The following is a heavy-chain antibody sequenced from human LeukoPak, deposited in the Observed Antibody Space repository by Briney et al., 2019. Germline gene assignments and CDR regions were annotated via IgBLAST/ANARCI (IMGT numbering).Heavy chain of an antibody. J-gene: IGHJ4*02. D-gene: IGHD4-17*01. CDR1: GFTFTHFW. CDR3: ARDVWLGDYYYFDY. Sequence: TGGSLRLSCAASGFTFTHFWMSWVRQAPGKGLEWVANIKEDGSEKYYVDSVTGRFIISRDNAKNSLYLQMNSLRAEDTAVYYCARDVWLGDYYYFDYWGQGTLVTVSS. V-gene: IGHV3-7*01. CDR2: IKEDGSEK.